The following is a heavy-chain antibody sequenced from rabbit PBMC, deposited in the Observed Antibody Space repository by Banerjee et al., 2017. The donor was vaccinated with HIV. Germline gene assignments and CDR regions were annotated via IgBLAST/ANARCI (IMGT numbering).Heavy chain of an antibody. V-gene: IGHV1S43*01. D-gene: IGHD4-1*01. J-gene: IGHJ4*01. CDR1: GFSFSSVYD. CDR3: ARDLAGVIGWNFNL. CDR2: IATSSGST. Sequence: QEQLEESGGGLVQPEASLTLTCTASGFSFSSVYDMCWVRQAPGKGLEWIACIATSSGSTWYASWVDGRFTISRSTSLNTVHLKMTSLTAADTATYFCARDLAGVIGWNFNLWGQGTLVTVS.